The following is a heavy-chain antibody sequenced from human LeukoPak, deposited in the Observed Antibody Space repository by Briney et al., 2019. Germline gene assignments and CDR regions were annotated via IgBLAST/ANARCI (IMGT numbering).Heavy chain of an antibody. CDR3: ASSDNNYRPYYYYYYMDV. CDR1: GGTFSSYA. V-gene: IGHV1-69*05. CDR2: IIPIFGTA. J-gene: IGHJ6*03. Sequence: RASVKVSCKASGGTFSSYAISWVRQAPGQGLEWMGGIIPIFGTANYAQKFQGRVTITTDESTSTAYMELSSLRSEDTAVYYCASSDNNYRPYYYYYYMDVWGKGTTVTVSS. D-gene: IGHD1-1*01.